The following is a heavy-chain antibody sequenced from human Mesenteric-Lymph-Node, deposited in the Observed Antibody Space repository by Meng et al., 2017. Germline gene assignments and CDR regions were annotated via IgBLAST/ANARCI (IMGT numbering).Heavy chain of an antibody. D-gene: IGHD6-19*01. CDR3: TGLSGPFDY. V-gene: IGHV3-74*01. J-gene: IGHJ4*02. Sequence: EVQLVEDGGGVGQPGGSRRLSCAASGFTISRRWMHWVRQAPGKGLVWVSRINSDGRTTNYADSVKGRFTISRDNAKNTLYLQMNSLRAEDTAVYFCTGLSGPFDYWGQGTLVTVSS. CDR1: GFTISRRW. CDR2: INSDGRTT.